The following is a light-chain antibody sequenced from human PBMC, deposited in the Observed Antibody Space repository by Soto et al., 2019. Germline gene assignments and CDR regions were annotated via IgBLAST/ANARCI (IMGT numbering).Light chain of an antibody. V-gene: IGLV2-23*01. CDR2: EGS. J-gene: IGLJ1*01. Sequence: QSALTQPASVSGSPGQSITISCTGTSSDFGSHNLVSWYQQHPGKAPKLMIYEGSKRPSGVSSRFSGSKSGNTASLTISGLQAEDEADYYCCSYAGSSTSPYVIGTGTKVTVL. CDR3: CSYAGSSTSPYV. CDR1: SSDFGSHNL.